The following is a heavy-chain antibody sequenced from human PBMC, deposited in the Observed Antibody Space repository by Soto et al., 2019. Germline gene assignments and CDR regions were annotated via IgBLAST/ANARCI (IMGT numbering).Heavy chain of an antibody. D-gene: IGHD6-13*01. J-gene: IGHJ3*02. Sequence: PSETLSLTCAVYGESFSGYYWSWVRQPPGKGLERIGKLSHSESTNYNPSLKSRVTISLDKSNNHSSLRLTSVTAADTAVYYCARSPTSRWYGGGAFDIWGQGTMVTVS. CDR2: LSHSEST. CDR3: ARSPTSRWYGGGAFDI. V-gene: IGHV4-34*01. CDR1: GESFSGYY.